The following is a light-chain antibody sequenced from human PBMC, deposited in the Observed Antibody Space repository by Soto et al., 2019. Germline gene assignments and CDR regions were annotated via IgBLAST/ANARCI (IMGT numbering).Light chain of an antibody. Sequence: DIQVTQSPSTLSASVGDSVTITCRASHSITRWLAWYQQKPGKAPKLLIHDAFTLQSGVPSRFSGSGSGTEFTLTISSLQPDDSATYYCQQYSYLSTFGQGTKVDIK. V-gene: IGKV1-5*01. CDR2: DAF. CDR1: HSITRW. J-gene: IGKJ1*01. CDR3: QQYSYLST.